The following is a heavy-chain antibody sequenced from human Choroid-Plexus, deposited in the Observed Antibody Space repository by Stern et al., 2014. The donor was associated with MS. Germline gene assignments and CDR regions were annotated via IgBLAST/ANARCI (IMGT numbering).Heavy chain of an antibody. Sequence: VQLVQSGGGVVQPGRPLRLSCVASGFTFGSCAMHWVRQAPGQGLERVAGVSYDGSNKYDADSVKGRCTISRDNSQNTLYMQMSSLRPEDTAVYYCAKDRQYLTYFFDHWGQGSLVTVSS. J-gene: IGHJ5*02. CDR2: VSYDGSNK. D-gene: IGHD2/OR15-2a*01. CDR1: GFTFGSCA. CDR3: AKDRQYLTYFFDH. V-gene: IGHV3-30*18.